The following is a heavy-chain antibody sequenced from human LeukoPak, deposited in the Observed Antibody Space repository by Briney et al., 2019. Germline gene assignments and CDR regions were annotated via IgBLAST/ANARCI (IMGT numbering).Heavy chain of an antibody. CDR3: AREAVTGLDAFDI. D-gene: IGHD1-1*01. CDR1: GFIDSRNY. CDR2: IYSGGST. V-gene: IGHV3-66*01. Sequence: GGSVRLSCAACGFIDSRNYMIWVGQAPGKGLEGVSVIYSGGSTYYADCVKGRFTISRDNSKNTLYLQMNSLRAEDTAVYYCAREAVTGLDAFDIWGQGTMVTVSS. J-gene: IGHJ3*02.